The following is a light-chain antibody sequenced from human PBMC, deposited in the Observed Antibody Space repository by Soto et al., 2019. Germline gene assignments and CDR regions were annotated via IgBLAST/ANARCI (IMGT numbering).Light chain of an antibody. J-gene: IGLJ1*01. CDR2: EVS. CDR3: SSYTSSSTRLYV. V-gene: IGLV2-14*01. Sequence: QSALTQAASVSGSPGQSITISCTGTSRDVGGYNYVSWYQQHPGKAPKLMIYEVSNRHSGVSNRFSGSKSGNTASLTISGLQTEDEADYYCSSYTSSSTRLYVFGTGTKVTVL. CDR1: SRDVGGYNY.